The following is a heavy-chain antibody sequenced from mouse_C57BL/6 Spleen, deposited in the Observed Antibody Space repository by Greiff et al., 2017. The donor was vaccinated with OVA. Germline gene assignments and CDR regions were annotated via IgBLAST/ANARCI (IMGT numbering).Heavy chain of an antibody. CDR2: IDPSDSET. J-gene: IGHJ4*01. V-gene: IGHV1-52*01. D-gene: IGHD2-3*01. Sequence: QVQLQQPGAELVRPGSSVKLSCKASGYTFTSYWMHWVKQRPIQGLEWIGNIDPSDSETHYNQKFKDKATLTVDKSSSTAYMQLSSLTSEDSAVYYCARSPPIYSYYYAMDYWGQGTSVTVSS. CDR1: GYTFTSYW. CDR3: ARSPPIYSYYYAMDY.